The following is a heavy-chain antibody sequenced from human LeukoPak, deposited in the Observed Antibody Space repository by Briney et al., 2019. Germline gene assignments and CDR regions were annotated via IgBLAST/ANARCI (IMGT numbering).Heavy chain of an antibody. Sequence: ASVKVSCKASGYTFTSYGISWVRQAPGQGLEWMGWINPNSGGTNYAQKFQGRVTMTRDTSISTAYMELSRLRSDDTAVYYCKTEGAFDIWGQGTMVTVPS. CDR1: GYTFTSYG. CDR2: INPNSGGT. CDR3: KTEGAFDI. J-gene: IGHJ3*02. V-gene: IGHV1-2*02.